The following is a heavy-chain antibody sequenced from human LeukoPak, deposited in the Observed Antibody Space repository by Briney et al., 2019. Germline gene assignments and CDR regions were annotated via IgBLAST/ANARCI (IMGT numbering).Heavy chain of an antibody. V-gene: IGHV4-59*12. Sequence: PSETLSLTCTVSGGSISSYYWSWIRQPPGKGLEWIGYIYYSGSAYFNPSLKCRVTISIDTSKNQFSLKLSSVTAADTAVYYCARYHDSSGSLDYWGQGTLVTVSS. D-gene: IGHD3-22*01. CDR1: GGSISSYY. CDR2: IYYSGSA. CDR3: ARYHDSSGSLDY. J-gene: IGHJ4*02.